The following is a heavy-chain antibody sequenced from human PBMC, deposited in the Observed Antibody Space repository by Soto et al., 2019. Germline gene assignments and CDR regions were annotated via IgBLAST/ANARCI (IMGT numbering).Heavy chain of an antibody. CDR1: GFTFGDYA. V-gene: IGHV3-49*03. Sequence: GGSLRLSCTASGFTFGDYAMSWFRQAPGKGLEWVGFIRSKTYGGTTEYAASVKGRFTISRVDSKSIAYLQMNSLKTEDTAVYYCTREDSIAAQLYYYYGMDVWGQGTTVTVSS. CDR3: TREDSIAAQLYYYYGMDV. J-gene: IGHJ6*02. D-gene: IGHD6-6*01. CDR2: IRSKTYGGTT.